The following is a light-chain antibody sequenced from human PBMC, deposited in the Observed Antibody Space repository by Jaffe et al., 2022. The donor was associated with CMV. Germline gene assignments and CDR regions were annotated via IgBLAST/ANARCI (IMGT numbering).Light chain of an antibody. CDR3: SSYTSISTVI. Sequence: QSALTQPASVSGSPGQSITISCTGTSGDVGGYNYVSWYQQHPGKAPKVMIYDVTNRPSGVSNRFSGSKSGNTASLTISGLQADDEADYYCSSYTSISTVIFGGGTKLTVL. CDR1: SGDVGGYNY. J-gene: IGLJ2*01. V-gene: IGLV2-14*03. CDR2: DVT.